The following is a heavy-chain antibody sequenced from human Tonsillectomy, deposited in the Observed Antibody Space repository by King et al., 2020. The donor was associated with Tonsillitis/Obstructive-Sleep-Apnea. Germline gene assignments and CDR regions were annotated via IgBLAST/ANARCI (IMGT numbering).Heavy chain of an antibody. Sequence: VQLVESGGGLVQPGESLRLSCAASGFIVNGNYMSGVRQAPGKGLEWVAVVYSGGNSYYADSGKGRFTVSRDTSSNSLYLQMNSLRAEDTAVYFCARRGIAAGGRFDYWGQGTLVTVSS. D-gene: IGHD6-13*01. CDR1: GFIVNGNY. J-gene: IGHJ4*02. V-gene: IGHV3-66*04. CDR3: ARRGIAAGGRFDY. CDR2: VYSGGNS.